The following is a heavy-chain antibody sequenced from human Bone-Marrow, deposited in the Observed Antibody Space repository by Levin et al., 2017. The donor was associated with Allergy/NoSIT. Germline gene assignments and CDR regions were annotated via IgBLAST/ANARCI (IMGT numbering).Heavy chain of an antibody. J-gene: IGHJ3*02. CDR1: GFPFRSSA. CDR3: AKVRRGLDAFDI. CDR2: ISAGDAST. Sequence: LSLTCAASGFPFRSSAMTWVRQAPGKGLEWVSSISAGDASTYYTDSVKGRLTVSRDNSKNTLYLQMNSLRVEDTALYYCAKVRRGLDAFDIWGQGTMVTVSS. D-gene: IGHD3/OR15-3a*01. V-gene: IGHV3-23*01.